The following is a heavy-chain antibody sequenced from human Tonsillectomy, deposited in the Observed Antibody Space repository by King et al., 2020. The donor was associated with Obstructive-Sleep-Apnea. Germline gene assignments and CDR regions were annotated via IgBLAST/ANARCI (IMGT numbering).Heavy chain of an antibody. J-gene: IGHJ4*02. D-gene: IGHD6-13*01. CDR1: GGSISSDY. Sequence: VQLQESGPGLVKPSETLSLTCTVSGGSISSDYWSWIRQPPGKGLEWIGNIYNSGITNYNPPLKSRTTISVNTSKNQYSLSPTSVTAADTAVYFCARRRAATGTRGGNYFDSWGQGTPVTVSS. CDR3: ARRRAATGTRGGNYFDS. V-gene: IGHV4-4*09. CDR2: IYNSGIT.